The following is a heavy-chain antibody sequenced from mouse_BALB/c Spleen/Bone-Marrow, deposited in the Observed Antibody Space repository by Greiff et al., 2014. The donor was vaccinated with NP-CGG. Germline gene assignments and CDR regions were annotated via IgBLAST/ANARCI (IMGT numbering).Heavy chain of an antibody. V-gene: IGHV14-3*02. CDR2: IDPANGNT. CDR1: GFNIKDTY. D-gene: IGHD1-1*01. Sequence: VHVKQSGAELVKPGASVKLSCTASGFNIKDTYMHWVKQRPEQGLEWIGRIDPANGNTKYDPKFQGKATITADTSSNTAYLQLISLTSEDTAVYYCARYNYGSSQFAYWGQGTLVTVSA. J-gene: IGHJ3*01. CDR3: ARYNYGSSQFAY.